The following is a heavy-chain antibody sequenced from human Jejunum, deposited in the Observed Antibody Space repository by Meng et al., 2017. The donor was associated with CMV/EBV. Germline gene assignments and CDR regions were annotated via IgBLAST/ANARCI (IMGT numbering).Heavy chain of an antibody. V-gene: IGHV1-69*06. J-gene: IGHJ3*01. CDR1: RVSYSSYV. Sequence: SRVSYSSYVINWVRQAPGQGLAWMGGIIPIADTAKYAQAQEFQGRVTITADKFTTTAYMELSSLRSDDTAVYYCAINPWGFPVDVWGQATLVTVSS. CDR3: AINPWGFPVDV. CDR2: IIPIADTA. D-gene: IGHD7-27*01.